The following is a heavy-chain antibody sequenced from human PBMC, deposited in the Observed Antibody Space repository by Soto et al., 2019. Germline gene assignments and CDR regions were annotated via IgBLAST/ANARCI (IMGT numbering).Heavy chain of an antibody. CDR3: ARGGMTTVVQIDY. D-gene: IGHD4-17*01. CDR1: GGSFSGYY. V-gene: IGHV4-34*01. CDR2: INHSGST. J-gene: IGHJ4*02. Sequence: SETLSLTCAVYGGSFSGYYWIWIRQPPGKGLEWIGEINHSGSTNYNPSLKSRVTISVDTSKNQFSLKLSSVTAADTAVYYCARGGMTTVVQIDYWGQGTLVTVSS.